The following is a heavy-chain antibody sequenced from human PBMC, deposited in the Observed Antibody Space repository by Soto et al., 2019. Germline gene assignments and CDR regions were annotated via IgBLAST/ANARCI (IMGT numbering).Heavy chain of an antibody. V-gene: IGHV4-59*01. J-gene: IGHJ3*02. CDR3: ASAELRAFDI. Sequence: QVQLQESGPGLVKPSETLSLTCTVSGGSISTYYWSWIRQPPGKGLEWIGYMFYSGSTNYNPSLKSRVIISVDTSKTHFSLKLSSVTAADTAVYYCASAELRAFDIWGQGTMVTVSS. CDR2: MFYSGST. D-gene: IGHD3-16*01. CDR1: GGSISTYY.